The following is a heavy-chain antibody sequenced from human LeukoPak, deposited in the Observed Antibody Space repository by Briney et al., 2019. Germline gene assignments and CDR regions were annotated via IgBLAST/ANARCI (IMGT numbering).Heavy chain of an antibody. CDR1: GGSISSYY. Sequence: SETLSLTCTVSGGSISSYYWSWIRQPPGKGLEWIGYIYYSGSTNYNPSLKSRVTILVDTSKSQFSLKLSSVTAADTAVYYCARGTYSSSWYSDGMDVWGQGTTVTVSS. J-gene: IGHJ6*02. D-gene: IGHD6-13*01. V-gene: IGHV4-59*08. CDR2: IYYSGST. CDR3: ARGTYSSSWYSDGMDV.